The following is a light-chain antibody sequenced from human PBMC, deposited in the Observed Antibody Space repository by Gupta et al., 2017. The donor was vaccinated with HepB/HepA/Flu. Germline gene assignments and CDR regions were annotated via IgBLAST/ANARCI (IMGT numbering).Light chain of an antibody. Sequence: HSVLTQPPSASGTPGQRVTIPCSGSSSNIGSNTVNWYQQLPGTAPKLLIYSNNQRPSGVPDRFSGSKSCTSASLAISGLQSEDEADYYCAACDDSLNGYVFGTGTKVTVL. CDR2: SNN. J-gene: IGLJ1*01. CDR1: SSNIGSNT. CDR3: AACDDSLNGYV. V-gene: IGLV1-44*01.